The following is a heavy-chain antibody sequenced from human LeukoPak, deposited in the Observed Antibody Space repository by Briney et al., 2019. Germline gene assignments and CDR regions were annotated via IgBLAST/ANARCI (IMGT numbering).Heavy chain of an antibody. CDR1: GYTFTSYG. CDR3: ARDGGRIAAAGSFYYYYYYMDV. CDR2: ISAYNGNT. D-gene: IGHD6-13*01. V-gene: IGHV1-18*01. J-gene: IGHJ6*03. Sequence: ASVKVSCKASGYTFTSYGISWVRQAPGQGLEWMGWISAYNGNTNYAQKLQGRVTMTRDMSTSTVYMELSSLRSEDTAVYYCARDGGRIAAAGSFYYYYYYMDVWGKGTTVTVSS.